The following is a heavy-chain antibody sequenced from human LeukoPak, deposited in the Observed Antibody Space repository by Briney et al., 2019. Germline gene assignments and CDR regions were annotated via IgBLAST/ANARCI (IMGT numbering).Heavy chain of an antibody. J-gene: IGHJ6*03. D-gene: IGHD2-15*01. CDR3: ARLRGGTSSAATYYYYMDV. CDR1: GGSIRDYS. Sequence: SETLSLTCTVSGGSIRDYSWTWVRQPPGRGLEWIGYIYNTGNTNYEPSLKGRVSISVDTSKNQFSLKLSSVTAADTAVYFCARLRGGTSSAATYYYYMDVWGEGNTVTVSS. V-gene: IGHV4-59*01. CDR2: IYNTGNT.